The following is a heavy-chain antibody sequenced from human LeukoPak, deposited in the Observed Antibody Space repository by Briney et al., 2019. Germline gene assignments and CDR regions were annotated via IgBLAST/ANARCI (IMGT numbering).Heavy chain of an antibody. Sequence: AGGSLRLSCAASGFTFSSYAMSWVRQAPGKGLEWVSSISSSSSYIYYADSVKGRFTISRDNAKNSLYLQMNSLRAEDTAVYYCARAEKVVSSYYYDSSGYYWGQGTLVTVSS. V-gene: IGHV3-21*01. J-gene: IGHJ4*02. CDR3: ARAEKVVSSYYYDSSGYY. D-gene: IGHD3-22*01. CDR1: GFTFSSYA. CDR2: ISSSSSYI.